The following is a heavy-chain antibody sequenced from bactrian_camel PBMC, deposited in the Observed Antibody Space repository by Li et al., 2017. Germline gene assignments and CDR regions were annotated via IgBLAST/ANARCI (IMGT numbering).Heavy chain of an antibody. D-gene: IGHD3*01. J-gene: IGHJ7*01. CDR1: GFSYSGYC. CDR2: IYIADGTT. V-gene: IGHV3S31*01. Sequence: VQLVESGGGSVQAGGSLRLSCATSGFSYSGYCMGWFRQAPGKEREGVADIYIADGTTYYADSVKGRFTISRDYAKGTVILQMNNLKPEDTAVYYCTTFPPVRCSGGRCYEDYGMDYWGNGTQVTVS.